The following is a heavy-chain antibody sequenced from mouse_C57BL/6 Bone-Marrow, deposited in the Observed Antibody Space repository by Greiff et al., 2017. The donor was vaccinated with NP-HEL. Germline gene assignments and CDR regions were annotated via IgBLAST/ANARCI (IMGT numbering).Heavy chain of an antibody. D-gene: IGHD1-1*01. CDR2: IDPEDGDT. V-gene: IGHV14-1*01. CDR3: TNYYGSMDY. CDR1: GFNIKDYY. Sequence: EVKVVESGAELVGPGASVKLSCTASGFNIKDYYMHWVKQRPEQGLEWIGRIDPEDGDTEYAPKFQGKATMTADTSSNTAYLQLSSLTSEDTAVYYCTNYYGSMDYWGQGTSVTVSS. J-gene: IGHJ4*01.